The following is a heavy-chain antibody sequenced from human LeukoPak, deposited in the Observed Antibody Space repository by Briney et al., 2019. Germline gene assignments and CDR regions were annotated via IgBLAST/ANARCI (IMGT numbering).Heavy chain of an antibody. CDR1: GFTFTNYA. D-gene: IGHD6-19*01. CDR2: IIGGGDVT. V-gene: IGHV3-23*01. Sequence: PGGSLRLSCAASGFTFTNYAMTWVRQAPGKGLEWVSSIIGGGDVTHYADSVKGRFTISRDTSKSTLYLQMHSLRAEDTAIYYCAKAYSSAWTGPLDSWGQGTLVTVSS. CDR3: AKAYSSAWTGPLDS. J-gene: IGHJ5*01.